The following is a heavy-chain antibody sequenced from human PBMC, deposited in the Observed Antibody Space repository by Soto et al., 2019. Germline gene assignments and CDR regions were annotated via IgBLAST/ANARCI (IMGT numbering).Heavy chain of an antibody. CDR1: GGTFSTYT. D-gene: IGHD2-2*01. V-gene: IGHV1-69*02. J-gene: IGHJ3*01. Sequence: QVHLEQSGAEVKKPGSSVKVSCKAAGGTFSTYTLISVRQAPGQGLEWMGRIIPMLTVTNSAQKFQGRVTLTADMSTSTAFMELTSLTSDDTAVYYCSIGSWSAETFDVWGQGTMVTVSS. CDR2: IIPMLTVT. CDR3: SIGSWSAETFDV.